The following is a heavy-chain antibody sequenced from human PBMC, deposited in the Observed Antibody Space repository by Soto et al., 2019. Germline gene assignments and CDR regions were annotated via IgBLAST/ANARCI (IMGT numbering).Heavy chain of an antibody. CDR1: GGPITSYH. CDR3: ARYRDGYNYDY. J-gene: IGHJ4*02. Sequence: SETLSLTCIVSGGPITSYHWSWIRQFPGTGLEWIAYTSYTGNTNYNPSLKSRLIISVDTSKNQFSLKLSSVTAADTAVYYCARYRDGYNYDYWGQGTLVTVSS. CDR2: TSYTGNT. D-gene: IGHD5-12*01. V-gene: IGHV4-59*01.